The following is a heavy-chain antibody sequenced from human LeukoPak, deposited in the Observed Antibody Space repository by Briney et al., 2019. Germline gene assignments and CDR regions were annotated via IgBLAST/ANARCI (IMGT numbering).Heavy chain of an antibody. Sequence: GGSLRLSCAASGFTFSDYYMSWIRQAPGKGLEWVSYISSSGSTIYYADSVKGRFTISRDNAKNSLYLQMNSLRAEDTAVYYCARAGSTKRGYSYGFPEFWFDPWGQGTLVTVSS. CDR1: GFTFSDYY. J-gene: IGHJ5*02. CDR2: ISSSGSTI. V-gene: IGHV3-11*04. D-gene: IGHD5-18*01. CDR3: ARAGSTKRGYSYGFPEFWFDP.